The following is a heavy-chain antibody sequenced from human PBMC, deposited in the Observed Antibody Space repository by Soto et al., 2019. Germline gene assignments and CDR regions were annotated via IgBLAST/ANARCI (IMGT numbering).Heavy chain of an antibody. J-gene: IGHJ4*02. CDR2: IYPGHSES. D-gene: IGHD2-15*01. CDR3: ARHITHNRWSTLEY. CDR1: GYTFTGHW. Sequence: EVQLVQSGAEMKKPGESLKISCKGSGYTFTGHWIGWVRLTPGRGLEWMGIIYPGHSESMYSPSFQGQVIMSVDESVNTAYLQWNSLKASDTAMYYCARHITHNRWSTLEYWGQGTLVTVSS. V-gene: IGHV5-51*01.